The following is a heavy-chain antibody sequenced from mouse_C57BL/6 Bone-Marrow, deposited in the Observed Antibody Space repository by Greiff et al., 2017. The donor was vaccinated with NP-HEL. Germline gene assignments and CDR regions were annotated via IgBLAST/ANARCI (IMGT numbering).Heavy chain of an antibody. Sequence: QLQESGPELVKPGASVKISCKASGYSFTDYNMNWVKQSNGKSLEWIGVINPNYGTTSYNQKFKGKATLTVDQSSSTAYMQLNSLTSEDSAVYYCARKDDYDDGYYFDYWGQGTTLTVSS. CDR2: INPNYGTT. D-gene: IGHD2-4*01. V-gene: IGHV1-39*01. CDR1: GYSFTDYN. J-gene: IGHJ2*01. CDR3: ARKDDYDDGYYFDY.